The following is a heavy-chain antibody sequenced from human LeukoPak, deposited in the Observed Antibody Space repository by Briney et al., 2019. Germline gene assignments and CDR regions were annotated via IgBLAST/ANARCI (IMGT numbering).Heavy chain of an antibody. D-gene: IGHD3-10*01. V-gene: IGHV4-4*02. J-gene: IGHJ4*02. CDR1: GGSISSNNW. CDR2: INHSGST. CDR3: ASLTLSITMVRGDPTGGY. Sequence: SETLSLTCAVSGGSISSNNWWSWVRQPPGKGLEWIGEINHSGSTNYNPSLKSRVTISVDTSKNQFSLKLSSVTAADTVVYYCASLTLSITMVRGDPTGGYWGQGTLVTVSS.